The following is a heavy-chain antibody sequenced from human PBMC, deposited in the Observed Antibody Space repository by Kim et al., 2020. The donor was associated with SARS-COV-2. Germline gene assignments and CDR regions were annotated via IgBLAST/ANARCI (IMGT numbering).Heavy chain of an antibody. D-gene: IGHD5-18*01. Sequence: TNYAAARKGRFTISRDNAKNQLDLKMTGLRAEDTAVYYCARERGGGYEDYWGQGTLVTVSS. J-gene: IGHJ4*02. CDR3: ARERGGGYEDY. CDR2: T. V-gene: IGHV3-74*01.